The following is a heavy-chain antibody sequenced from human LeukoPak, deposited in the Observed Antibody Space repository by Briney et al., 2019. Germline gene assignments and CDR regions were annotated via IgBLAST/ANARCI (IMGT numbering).Heavy chain of an antibody. Sequence: SGTLSLTCAVSGGSISSSNWWSWVRQPPGKGLEWIGEIYHSGSTNYNPSLKSRVTISVDKSKNQFSLKLSSVTAADTAVYYCARDSYPIFGVVISRYFDLWGRGTLVTVSS. CDR3: ARDSYPIFGVVISRYFDL. D-gene: IGHD3-3*01. J-gene: IGHJ2*01. CDR2: IYHSGST. CDR1: GGSISSSNW. V-gene: IGHV4-4*02.